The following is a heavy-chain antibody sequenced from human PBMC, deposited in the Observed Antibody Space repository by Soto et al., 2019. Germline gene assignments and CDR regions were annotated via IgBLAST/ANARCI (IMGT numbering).Heavy chain of an antibody. Sequence: EEQLVESGGGLVQPGGSLRLSCAASGFTFSSYWMHWVRQAPGKGLVWVSRINPGGSITAYADSVKGRFTISRDNAKNTLXLQMNTLRGDDTAVYYXAXXXTGKYGVWNYWGQGTLVTVSS. CDR3: AXXXTGKYGVWNY. J-gene: IGHJ4*02. CDR2: INPGGSIT. V-gene: IGHV3-74*01. D-gene: IGHD2-8*01. CDR1: GFTFSSYW.